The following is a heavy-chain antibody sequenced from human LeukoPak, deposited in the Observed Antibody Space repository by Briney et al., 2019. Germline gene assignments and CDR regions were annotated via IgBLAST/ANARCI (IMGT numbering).Heavy chain of an antibody. Sequence: GGSLRLSCAASGFTFSSYGMHWVRQAPGKGLEWVAVISYDGSNKYYADSVKGRFTISRDNSKNTVYLQMNSLRAEDTAVYFCARDLGTNDAFDIWGQGTMLTVSS. CDR1: GFTFSSYG. D-gene: IGHD7-27*01. J-gene: IGHJ3*02. V-gene: IGHV3-30*03. CDR3: ARDLGTNDAFDI. CDR2: ISYDGSNK.